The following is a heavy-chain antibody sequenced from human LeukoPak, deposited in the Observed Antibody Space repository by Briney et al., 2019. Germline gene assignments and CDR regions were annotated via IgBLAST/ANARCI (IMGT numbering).Heavy chain of an antibody. Sequence: GGSLRLSCAASGFTFSSYSMNWVRQAPGKGLEWVSSISSSSSSYIYYADSVKGRFTISRDNAKNSLYLQMNSLRAEDTAVYYCARDLDIAYCGGDCYSQYHDAFDIWGQGTMVTVSS. D-gene: IGHD2-21*02. CDR2: ISSSSSSYI. J-gene: IGHJ3*02. CDR1: GFTFSSYS. V-gene: IGHV3-21*01. CDR3: ARDLDIAYCGGDCYSQYHDAFDI.